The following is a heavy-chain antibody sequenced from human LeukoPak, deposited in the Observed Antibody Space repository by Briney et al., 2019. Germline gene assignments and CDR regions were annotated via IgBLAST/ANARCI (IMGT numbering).Heavy chain of an antibody. V-gene: IGHV4-34*01. Sequence: SETLSLTCTVYGGSFSGYYWSWIRQPPGKGLEWIGEINHSGSTNYNPSLKSRVTISVDTSKNQFSLKLSSVTAADTAVYYCARSSGWYRMGDYWGQGTLVTVSS. D-gene: IGHD6-19*01. J-gene: IGHJ4*02. CDR1: GGSFSGYY. CDR3: ARSSGWYRMGDY. CDR2: INHSGST.